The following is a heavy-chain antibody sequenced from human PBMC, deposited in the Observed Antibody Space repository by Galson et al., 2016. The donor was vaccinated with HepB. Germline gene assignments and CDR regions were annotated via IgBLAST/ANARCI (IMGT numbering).Heavy chain of an antibody. D-gene: IGHD3-10*01. CDR2: INQDGSEK. CDR1: GFTFSSYW. V-gene: IGHV3-7*01. J-gene: IGHJ4*02. Sequence: SLRLSCAASGFTFSSYWMAWVRQAPGKGLEWVANINQDGSEKNYVDSVEGRFTISRDNAKRSLYLQMNSLRAEDTAVYYCARDVNYGIFDRWGQGTLLTVSS. CDR3: ARDVNYGIFDR.